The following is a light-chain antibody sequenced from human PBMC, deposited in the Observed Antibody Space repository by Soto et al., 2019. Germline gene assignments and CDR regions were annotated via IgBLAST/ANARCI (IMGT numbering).Light chain of an antibody. CDR3: QQYNTWRSIT. CDR2: DTS. V-gene: IGKV3-15*01. Sequence: EIVVTQSPATLSVSAGESVTLSCRVSQSVGSKLAWYQQKPGHAPRLLIYDTSTRATDIPARFSGSGSGTEFTITITSQQSEDFSVYYCQQYNTWRSITFGQGTRLELK. CDR1: QSVGSK. J-gene: IGKJ5*01.